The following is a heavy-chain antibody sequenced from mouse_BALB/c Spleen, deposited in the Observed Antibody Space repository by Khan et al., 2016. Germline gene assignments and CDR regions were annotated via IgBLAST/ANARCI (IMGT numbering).Heavy chain of an antibody. Sequence: EVQLQESGPGLVKPSQSLSLTCTVTGYSITSDYAWNWIRQFPGNKLEWMGYISYSGSTSYNPSLKSRISITRDTSKNQFFLQLNSGTTEDTATYYCARSVDYDDGAWFAYWCQGTLVTVSA. V-gene: IGHV3-2*02. CDR3: ARSVDYDDGAWFAY. J-gene: IGHJ3*01. CDR2: ISYSGST. D-gene: IGHD2-4*01. CDR1: GYSITSDYA.